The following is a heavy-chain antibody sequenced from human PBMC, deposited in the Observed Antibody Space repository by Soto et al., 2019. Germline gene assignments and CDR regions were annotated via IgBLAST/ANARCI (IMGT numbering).Heavy chain of an antibody. V-gene: IGHV3-23*01. CDR2: IRGFSPYT. Sequence: GGSLRLSCVASGFTFRSYTMNWVRQAPGKGLEWVSAIRGFSPYTFYADSVKGRFTISRDNSRNTVDLQMNNLSAEDTALYYCVSWVSAHFDYWGQGTLVTVSS. CDR3: VSWVSAHFDY. CDR1: GFTFRSYT. D-gene: IGHD2-8*01. J-gene: IGHJ4*02.